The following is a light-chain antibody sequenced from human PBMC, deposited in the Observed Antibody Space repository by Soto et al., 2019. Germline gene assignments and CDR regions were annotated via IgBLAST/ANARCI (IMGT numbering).Light chain of an antibody. V-gene: IGKV3-11*01. Sequence: EIVLTQSPGTLSLSPGEGGTLSCRASQSVSSNNLAWYQQKPGQAPRLLIYDASNRATGIPARFSGSGSGTDFTLTISSLEPEDFAVYYCQQRSNWPLTFGGGTKVEIK. CDR3: QQRSNWPLT. CDR1: QSVSSN. CDR2: DAS. J-gene: IGKJ4*01.